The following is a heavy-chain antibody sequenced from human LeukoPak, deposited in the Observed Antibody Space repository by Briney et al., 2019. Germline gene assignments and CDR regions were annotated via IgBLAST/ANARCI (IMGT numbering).Heavy chain of an antibody. CDR3: ARVIADNWFDP. J-gene: IGHJ5*02. D-gene: IGHD3-10*01. CDR2: VYPGDSDT. V-gene: IGHV5-51*01. CDR1: GYTFTNYY. Sequence: GESLKISCKASGYTFTNYYIAWVRQMPGKGLEWMGIVYPGDSDTRYSPSLQGQVTSSADKSINTAYLQWSSLKDSDTAMYYCARVIADNWFDPWGQGTLVTVSS.